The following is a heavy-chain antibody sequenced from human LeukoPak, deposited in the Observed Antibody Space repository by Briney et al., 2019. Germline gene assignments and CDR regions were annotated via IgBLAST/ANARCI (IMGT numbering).Heavy chain of an antibody. CDR1: GGSISSGGYY. J-gene: IGHJ6*02. D-gene: IGHD1-26*01. CDR3: ARDRDSGTYYYYYGLDA. Sequence: SETLSLTCTVSGGSISSGGYYWSWIRQHPGKGLEWIGYIYYSGSTYYNPSLKSRVTISVDTSKNQFSLKLSSVTATDTAVYYCARDRDSGTYYYYYGLDAWGQGTPVTVSS. V-gene: IGHV4-31*03. CDR2: IYYSGST.